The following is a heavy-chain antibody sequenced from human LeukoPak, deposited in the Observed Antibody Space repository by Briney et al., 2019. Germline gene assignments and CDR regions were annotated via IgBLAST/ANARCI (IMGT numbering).Heavy chain of an antibody. CDR1: GFTFSRYS. J-gene: IGHJ4*02. CDR2: INTIGNRI. CDR3: AREGFYSGYDR. Sequence: GGSLRLSCAASGFTFSRYSMNWVRQAPGKGLEWVSYINTIGNRISYADSVKDRFTISRDNGKNSLSLQMNSPRDDDSAVYYCAREGFYSGYDRWGQGTLVTVSS. V-gene: IGHV3-48*02. D-gene: IGHD5-12*01.